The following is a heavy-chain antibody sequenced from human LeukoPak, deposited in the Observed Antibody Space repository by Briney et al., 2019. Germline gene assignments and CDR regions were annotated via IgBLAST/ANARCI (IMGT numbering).Heavy chain of an antibody. CDR1: GFTFSSYA. Sequence: GGTLRLSCAASGFTFSSYALHWVRQAPGKGLEWVALISHDGSDKYYADSVKGRFPISRDNSKNMLYLQMNSLRIEDTAVYYCARNSDYYDYSPQSVWGQGTLVTVS. D-gene: IGHD3-22*01. CDR2: ISHDGSDK. V-gene: IGHV3-30*04. CDR3: ARNSDYYDYSPQSV. J-gene: IGHJ4*02.